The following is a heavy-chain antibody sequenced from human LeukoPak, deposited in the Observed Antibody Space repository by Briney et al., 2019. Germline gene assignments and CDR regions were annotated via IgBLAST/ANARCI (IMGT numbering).Heavy chain of an antibody. CDR1: GFTFSDYY. V-gene: IGHV3-11*01. J-gene: IGHJ4*02. CDR2: ISSSGSPI. CDR3: AKGFRTAAMVTSSDY. D-gene: IGHD5-18*01. Sequence: GGSLRLSCAASGFTFSDYYMNWIRQAPGKGLEWVSYISSSGSPIYYADSVKGRFTISRDNAKNSLYLQMNSLRAEDTAVYYCAKGFRTAAMVTSSDYWGQGTLVTVSS.